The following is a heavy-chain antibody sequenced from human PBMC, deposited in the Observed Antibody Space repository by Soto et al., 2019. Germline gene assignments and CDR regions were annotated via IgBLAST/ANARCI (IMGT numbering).Heavy chain of an antibody. V-gene: IGHV3-23*01. CDR3: AKDAYCSGGSCLGYAFDI. D-gene: IGHD2-15*01. J-gene: IGHJ3*02. Sequence: PGGSLRLSCAASGFTLSSYAMSWVRQAPGKGLEWVSAISGSGGSTFYADSVKGRFTISRDNSKNTLYLQMNSLRAEDTAVYYCAKDAYCSGGSCLGYAFDIWGQGTMVTVSS. CDR1: GFTLSSYA. CDR2: ISGSGGST.